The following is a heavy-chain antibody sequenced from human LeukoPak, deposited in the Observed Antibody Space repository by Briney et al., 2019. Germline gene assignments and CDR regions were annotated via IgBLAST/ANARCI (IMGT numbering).Heavy chain of an antibody. V-gene: IGHV4-59*08. Sequence: SETLSLTCTVSGGSISSYYWSCIRQPPGKGLEWIGDIYYSGSTNYNLSLKSRVTISVDTSKNQFSLRLSSVTAADTAVYYSARLASGSYGPLTPFDYWGQGTLVTVSS. J-gene: IGHJ4*02. CDR1: GGSISSYY. CDR3: ARLASGSYGPLTPFDY. D-gene: IGHD1-26*01. CDR2: IYYSGST.